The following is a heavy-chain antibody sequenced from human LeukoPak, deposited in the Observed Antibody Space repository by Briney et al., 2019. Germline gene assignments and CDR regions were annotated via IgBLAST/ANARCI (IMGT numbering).Heavy chain of an antibody. CDR2: IHDSGST. CDR1: GGSISNYY. D-gene: IGHD5-24*01. Sequence: SETVSLTCTVSGGSISNYYWRWIRQSPEKGLEWIGYIHDSGSTNYNPSLKSRITISVDTSKNQFSLKLSSVTAADTAVYYCARLAAAVGRYLQFFYWGQGTLVTVSS. CDR3: ARLAAAVGRYLQFFY. V-gene: IGHV4-59*08. J-gene: IGHJ4*02.